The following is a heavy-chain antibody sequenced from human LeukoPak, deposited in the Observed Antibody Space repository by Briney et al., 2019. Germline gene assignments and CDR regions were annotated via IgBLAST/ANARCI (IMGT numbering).Heavy chain of an antibody. J-gene: IGHJ5*02. D-gene: IGHD4-17*01. CDR3: AKVMNGDYDWFDP. CDR1: GGSFSGYY. Sequence: SETLSLTCAVYGGSFSGYYWSWIRHPPGKGLEWIGEINHSGSTNYNPSLKSRVTISVDTSKNQFSLKLSSVTAADTAVYYCAKVMNGDYDWFDPWGQGTLVTVSS. CDR2: INHSGST. V-gene: IGHV4-34*01.